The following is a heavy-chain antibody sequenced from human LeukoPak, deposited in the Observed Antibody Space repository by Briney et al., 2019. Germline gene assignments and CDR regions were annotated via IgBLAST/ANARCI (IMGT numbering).Heavy chain of an antibody. V-gene: IGHV3-15*01. CDR2: VKRASDGGTM. J-gene: IGHJ5*02. CDR1: GFTFSRTW. D-gene: IGHD2-21*01. Sequence: GGSLRLSCTVSGFTFSRTWVSWVRQAPGKGLEWVALVKRASDGGTMHYAAPVKGRFTISRDDSTNTAYLQMDSLKTEDTGMYYCTKDLWPWGQGTLVTVSS. CDR3: TKDLWP.